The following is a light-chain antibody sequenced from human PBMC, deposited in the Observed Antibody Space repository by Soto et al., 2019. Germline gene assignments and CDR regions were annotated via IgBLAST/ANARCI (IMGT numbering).Light chain of an antibody. Sequence: QSVLTQPDSVSGSPGQSITISCTGTSXDVGGYNYVSWYQQHPGKAPKLMIYEVSNRPSGVSNRFSGSKSGSTASLTISGLQAEDEADYYCCSYAGSYTHVFGTGTKVNFL. CDR2: EVS. V-gene: IGLV2-14*01. J-gene: IGLJ1*01. CDR3: CSYAGSYTHV. CDR1: SXDVGGYNY.